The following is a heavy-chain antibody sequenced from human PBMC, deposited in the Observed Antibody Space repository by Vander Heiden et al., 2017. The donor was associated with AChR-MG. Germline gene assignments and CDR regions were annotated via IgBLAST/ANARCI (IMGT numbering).Heavy chain of an antibody. D-gene: IGHD1-26*01. CDR1: GGSISSSSYY. V-gene: IGHV4-39*01. Sequence: QLQLQESGPGLVKPSGTLSLTCTVSGGSISSSSYYWGWIRQPPGKGLEWIGSIYYSGSTYYNPSLKSRVTISVDTSKNQFSLKLSSVTAADTAVYYCARPGATRVNWYFDLWGRGTLVTVSS. J-gene: IGHJ2*01. CDR2: IYYSGST. CDR3: ARPGATRVNWYFDL.